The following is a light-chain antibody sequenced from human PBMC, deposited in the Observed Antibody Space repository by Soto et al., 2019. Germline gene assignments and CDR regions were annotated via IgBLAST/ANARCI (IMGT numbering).Light chain of an antibody. Sequence: EIVLTQSPATLSLSPGERATLSCRTSQSVSSSYLAWYQQKPGQTPRLLIYDASTRAAGIPASFSDSGSGTESTLTISSLQSEDFGVYYCQHYNRWPLTFGGGTKVDI. CDR3: QHYNRWPLT. V-gene: IGKV3-15*01. CDR2: DAS. CDR1: QSVSSSY. J-gene: IGKJ4*01.